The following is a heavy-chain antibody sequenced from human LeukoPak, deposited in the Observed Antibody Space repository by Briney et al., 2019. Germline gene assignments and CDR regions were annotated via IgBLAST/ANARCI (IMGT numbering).Heavy chain of an antibody. CDR2: INPNSGGT. J-gene: IGHJ3*02. Sequence: ASVKVSCKASGYTFTGYYMHWVRQAPGQGLEWMGWINPNSGGTNYAQKFQGRVTMTRDTSISTAYMELSRLRSDDTAVYYCARGGTYYYDSSGYYSGAFDIWGQGTMVTVSS. CDR3: ARGGTYYYDSSGYYSGAFDI. CDR1: GYTFTGYY. V-gene: IGHV1-2*02. D-gene: IGHD3-22*01.